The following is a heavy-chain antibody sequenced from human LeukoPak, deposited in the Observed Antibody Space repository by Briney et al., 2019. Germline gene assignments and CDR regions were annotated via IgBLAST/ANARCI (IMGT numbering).Heavy chain of an antibody. Sequence: SVKVSCKASGGTFSSYAISWVRQAPGQGLEWMGRIIPIFGTANYAQKFQGRVTITTDESTSTAHMELSSLRSEDTAVYYCARDPGTYTDYYFDYWGQGTLVTVSS. J-gene: IGHJ4*02. V-gene: IGHV1-69*05. CDR1: GGTFSSYA. CDR3: ARDPGTYTDYYFDY. D-gene: IGHD3-3*01. CDR2: IIPIFGTA.